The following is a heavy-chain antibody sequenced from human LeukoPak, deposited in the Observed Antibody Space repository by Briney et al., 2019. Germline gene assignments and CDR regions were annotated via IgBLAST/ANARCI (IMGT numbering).Heavy chain of an antibody. CDR3: ARGTWSSSIDY. Sequence: SETLSLTCTVSGGSISSGYYYWSWIRQPPGKGLEYIGYIYYGGTYYNPSLKSRVTISVDTSKNQFSLKLSSVTAADTAVYYCARGTWSSSIDYWGQGTLFTVS. CDR2: IYYGGT. D-gene: IGHD6-6*01. J-gene: IGHJ4*02. CDR1: GGSISSGYYY. V-gene: IGHV4-30-4*01.